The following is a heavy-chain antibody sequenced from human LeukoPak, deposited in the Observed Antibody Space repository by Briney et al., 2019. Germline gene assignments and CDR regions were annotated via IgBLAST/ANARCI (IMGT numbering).Heavy chain of an antibody. CDR3: AKSESSGWPIDAFDI. D-gene: IGHD6-19*01. CDR2: ISWNSGSI. CDR1: GFTIDDYA. J-gene: IGHJ3*02. Sequence: PGRSLRLSCAASGFTIDDYAMHWVRQAPGKGLEWVSGISWNSGSIGYADSVKGRFTISRDNAKNSLYLQMNSLRAEDMALYYCAKSESSGWPIDAFDIWGQGTMVTVSS. V-gene: IGHV3-9*03.